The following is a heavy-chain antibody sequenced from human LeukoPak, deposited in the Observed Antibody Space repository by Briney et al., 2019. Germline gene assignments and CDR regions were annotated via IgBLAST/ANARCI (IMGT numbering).Heavy chain of an antibody. D-gene: IGHD6-13*01. J-gene: IGHJ4*02. CDR2: SNPNSGGT. V-gene: IGHV1-2*02. Sequence: GSVKVSFKASRYTFTGYYIHWVRQPPGQGLEGMGWSNPNSGGTNYAQKFQGRVNMTRDTSISTAYMELSRLRSDDTAVYYCARPNPAISIAADRTLDYWGQGTLVTVSS. CDR1: RYTFTGYY. CDR3: ARPNPAISIAADRTLDY.